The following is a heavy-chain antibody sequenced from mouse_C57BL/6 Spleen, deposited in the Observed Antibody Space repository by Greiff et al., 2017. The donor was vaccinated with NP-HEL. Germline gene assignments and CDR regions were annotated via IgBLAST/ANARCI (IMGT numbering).Heavy chain of an antibody. V-gene: IGHV14-2*01. CDR2: IDPEDGET. J-gene: IGHJ4*01. CDR1: GFTFKDYY. Sequence: EVQLQQSGAELVKPGASVKLSCTASGFTFKDYYMHWVKQRPEQGLEWIGRIDPEDGETKYAPTFPGKATITADTYSNTGYLQLSSLTAENTAVYYCARENPYHYAMDYWGQGTSVTVSA. CDR3: ARENPYHYAMDY.